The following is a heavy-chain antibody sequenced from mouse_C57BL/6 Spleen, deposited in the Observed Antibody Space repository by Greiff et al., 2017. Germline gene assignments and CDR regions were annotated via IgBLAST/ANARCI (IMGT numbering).Heavy chain of an antibody. CDR1: GFTFSDYG. CDR3: ARWFTGTWAMDY. J-gene: IGHJ4*01. Sequence: EVKLMESGGGLVQPGGSLKLSCAASGFTFSDYGMAWVRQAPGKGPEWVAFISNLAYSIYYADTVTGRFTFSRGNAKNTLYLEMSRRRSEDTAMYYCARWFTGTWAMDYWGQGTSVTVSS. CDR2: ISNLAYSI. D-gene: IGHD4-1*01. V-gene: IGHV5-15*01.